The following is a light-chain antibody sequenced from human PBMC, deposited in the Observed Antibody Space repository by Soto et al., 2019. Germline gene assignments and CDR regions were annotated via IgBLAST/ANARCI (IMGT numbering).Light chain of an antibody. V-gene: IGKV3-11*01. J-gene: IGKJ5*01. CDR2: DAS. CDR3: QQRLHWPIT. CDR1: QTVGRY. Sequence: EIVLTQSPATLSLSPWDRVTLSCRASQTVGRYLSWYQHSPGQGPRLLVYDASNRATGIPARFSGSGSETDFTLTINILEPEDFAVYYCQQRLHWPITFGQGTRLEIK.